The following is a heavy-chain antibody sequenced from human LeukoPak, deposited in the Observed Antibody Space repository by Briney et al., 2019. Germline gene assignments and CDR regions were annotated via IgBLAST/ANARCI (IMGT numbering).Heavy chain of an antibody. Sequence: GGSLRLSCAASGFTVSSNYMSWVRQAPGEGLEWVSVIYSGGSTYYADSVKGRFTISRDNSKNTLYLQMNSLRAEDTAVYYCAREAQDAFDIWGQGTMVTVSS. CDR3: AREAQDAFDI. D-gene: IGHD6-6*01. CDR2: IYSGGST. V-gene: IGHV3-66*01. CDR1: GFTVSSNY. J-gene: IGHJ3*02.